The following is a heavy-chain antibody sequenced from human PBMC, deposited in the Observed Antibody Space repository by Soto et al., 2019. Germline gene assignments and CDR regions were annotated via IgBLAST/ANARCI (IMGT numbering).Heavy chain of an antibody. Sequence: QVQLVQSGTEVKKPGASVKVSCKAYDYYFPGYNIHWVRQAPGQGLEWMGWINHNSGVTKYAQKFQGRVTLTRDTYISTAYLEVTKLSSGDTAVYYCTTVHRSSTSRGSDFDPWGQGTQVIVSS. CDR3: TTVHRSSTSRGSDFDP. V-gene: IGHV1-2*02. CDR1: DYYFPGYN. D-gene: IGHD2-2*01. CDR2: INHNSGVT. J-gene: IGHJ5*02.